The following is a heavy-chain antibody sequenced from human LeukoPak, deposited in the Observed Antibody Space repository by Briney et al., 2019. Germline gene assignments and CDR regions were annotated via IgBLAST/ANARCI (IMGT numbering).Heavy chain of an antibody. CDR2: IPYDGTNK. V-gene: IGHV3-30*03. CDR1: GFTFSSYG. J-gene: IGHJ6*02. CDR3: ARGLYYYDSSGYYYGMDV. D-gene: IGHD3-22*01. Sequence: PGGSLRLSCAASGFTFSSYGMHWVRQAPGKGLEWVAVIPYDGTNKYYADSVKGRFTISRDNSKNTLYLQMNSLRAEDTAVYYCARGLYYYDSSGYYYGMDVWGQGTTVTVSS.